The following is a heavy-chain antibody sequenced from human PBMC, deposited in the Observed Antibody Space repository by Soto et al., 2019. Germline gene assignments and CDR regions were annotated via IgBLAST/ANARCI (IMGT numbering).Heavy chain of an antibody. J-gene: IGHJ4*02. CDR3: AKDLSNTGYAIYYY. V-gene: IGHV3-23*01. D-gene: IGHD2-8*01. CDR2: ISGSGGST. CDR1: GFTFSSYA. Sequence: GGSLRLSCAASGFTFSSYAMSWVRQAPGKGLEWVSAISGSGGSTYYADSVKGRFTISRDNSKNTLYLQMNSLRAEDTAVYYCAKDLSNTGYAIYYYWGQGTLVTVSS.